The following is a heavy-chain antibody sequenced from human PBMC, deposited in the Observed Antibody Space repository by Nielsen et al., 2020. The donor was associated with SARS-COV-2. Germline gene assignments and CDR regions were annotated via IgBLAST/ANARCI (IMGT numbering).Heavy chain of an antibody. Sequence: SETLSLTCAVYGGSFSGYYWSWIRQPPGKGLEWIGEINHSGSTNYNPSLKSRVTISVDTSKNQFSLKLSSVTAADTAVYYCARGPLKLRYFDWLGDNWFDPWGQGTLVTVSS. D-gene: IGHD3-9*01. CDR1: GGSFSGYY. CDR3: ARGPLKLRYFDWLGDNWFDP. CDR2: INHSGST. V-gene: IGHV4-34*01. J-gene: IGHJ5*02.